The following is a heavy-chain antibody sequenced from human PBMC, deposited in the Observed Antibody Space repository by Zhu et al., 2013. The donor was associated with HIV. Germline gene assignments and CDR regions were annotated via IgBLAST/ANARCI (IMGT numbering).Heavy chain of an antibody. CDR2: INPNSGGT. D-gene: IGHD6-13*01. V-gene: IGHV1-2*04. Sequence: QVQLVQSGAEVKKPGASVKVSCKASGYTFTGYYMHWVRQAPGQGLEWMGWINPNSGGTNYAQKFQGWVTMTRDTSISTAYMELSRLRSDDTAVYYCARDMGPEQQLAQYYYGMERLGPKGPR. CDR3: ARDMGPEQQLAQYYYGMER. CDR1: GYTFTGYY. J-gene: IGHJ6*02.